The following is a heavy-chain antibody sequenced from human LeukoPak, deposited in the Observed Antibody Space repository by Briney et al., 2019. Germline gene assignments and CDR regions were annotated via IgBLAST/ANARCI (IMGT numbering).Heavy chain of an antibody. D-gene: IGHD6-13*01. CDR1: GGSFGSNI. V-gene: IGHV1-69*05. J-gene: IGHJ5*02. CDR2: IVPIFGKT. Sequence: VASVKVSCKASGGSFGSNIIGWVRQAPGQGLEWMGGIVPIFGKTKYAQKFQGRVTVTTDESTSTAYMELSDLRSDDTAVYYCARGRSGAPAVTYNWFDPWGQGTLVTVSS. CDR3: ARGRSGAPAVTYNWFDP.